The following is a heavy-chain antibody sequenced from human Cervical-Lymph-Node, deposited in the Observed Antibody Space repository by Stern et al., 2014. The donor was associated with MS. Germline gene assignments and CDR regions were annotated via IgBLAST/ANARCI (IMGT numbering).Heavy chain of an antibody. V-gene: IGHV3-30*18. CDR3: VKPARTSDYGDAFDV. CDR2: ISYGGDNQ. CDR1: GFTFNKSG. D-gene: IGHD4-17*01. Sequence: HVPLVESGGGVVQPGRSLRLSCAASGFTFNKSGMHWVRQAPGKGLEWVAVISYGGDNQNYADSVKCRLTISRDNTEKTVYLQLNSLRPEDTAVYYCVKPARTSDYGDAFDVWGQGTLVTVST. J-gene: IGHJ3*01.